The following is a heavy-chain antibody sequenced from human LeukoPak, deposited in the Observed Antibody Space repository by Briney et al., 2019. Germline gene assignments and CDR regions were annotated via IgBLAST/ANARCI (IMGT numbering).Heavy chain of an antibody. CDR3: ARDYYGGNSGDYFDY. CDR1: GFTVSSSY. D-gene: IGHD4-23*01. CDR2: IYSGGST. J-gene: IGHJ4*02. Sequence: PGGSLRLSCVVSGFTVSSSYMSWVRQAPGKGLEWVSLIYSGGSTYYADSVKGRFTISRDNSKNTLYPQMSSLRAEDTAVYYCARDYYGGNSGDYFDYWGQGTLVTVPS. V-gene: IGHV3-66*01.